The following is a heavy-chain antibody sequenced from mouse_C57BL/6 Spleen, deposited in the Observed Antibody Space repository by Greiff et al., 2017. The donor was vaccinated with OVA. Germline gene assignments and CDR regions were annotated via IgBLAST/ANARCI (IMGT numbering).Heavy chain of an antibody. J-gene: IGHJ3*01. CDR2: ISYDGSN. CDR1: GYSITSGYY. D-gene: IGHD1-1*01. Sequence: EVQLQESGPGLVKPSQSLSLTCSVTGYSITSGYYWNWIRQFPGNKLEWMGYISYDGSNNYNPSLKNRISITRDTSKNQFFLKLNSVTTEDTATYYCARGDYYGSSYAFADWGQGTLVTVSA. CDR3: ARGDYYGSSYAFAD. V-gene: IGHV3-6*01.